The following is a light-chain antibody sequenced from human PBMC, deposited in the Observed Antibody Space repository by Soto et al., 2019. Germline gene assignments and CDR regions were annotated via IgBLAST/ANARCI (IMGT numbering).Light chain of an antibody. CDR1: SSDVGGYNY. CDR2: EVS. CDR3: SSYTSSSTYV. Sequence: QSALTQPASVSGSPGQSITISRTGTSSDVGGYNYVSWYQQHPGKAPKIMIYEVSNRPSGVSNRFSGSKSGNTASLTISGLQAEDEADYYCSSYTSSSTYVFGTGTKPTVL. V-gene: IGLV2-14*01. J-gene: IGLJ1*01.